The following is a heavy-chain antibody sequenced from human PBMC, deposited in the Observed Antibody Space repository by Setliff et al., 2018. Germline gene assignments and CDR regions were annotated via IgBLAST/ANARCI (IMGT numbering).Heavy chain of an antibody. Sequence: PGGSLRLSCVASGFTFSGSAMHWVRQASGKGLEWVGRIRSRPDNYATPYAASVKGRFTISRDDSKNTAYLQMNSLKTEDTAVYYCTRQASPHPDSSGYYYDLKFYYYMDVWGKGTTVTVSS. CDR1: GFTFSGSA. V-gene: IGHV3-73*01. CDR3: TRQASPHPDSSGYYYDLKFYYYMDV. CDR2: IRSRPDNYAT. D-gene: IGHD3-22*01. J-gene: IGHJ6*03.